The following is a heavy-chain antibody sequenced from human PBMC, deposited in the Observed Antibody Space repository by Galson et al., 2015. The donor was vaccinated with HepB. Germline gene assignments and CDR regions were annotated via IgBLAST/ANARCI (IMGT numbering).Heavy chain of an antibody. CDR3: ARRRFTGGFDP. D-gene: IGHD1-26*01. Sequence: SLRLSCAASGFTSSSYSMNWVRQAPGKGLEWVSYISSSSTTIYYADSAKSRFTISRDNAKNSLYLQMNSLRAEDTAVYYCARRRFTGGFDPWGQGTLVTVSS. V-gene: IGHV3-48*01. CDR1: GFTSSSYS. CDR2: ISSSSTTI. J-gene: IGHJ5*02.